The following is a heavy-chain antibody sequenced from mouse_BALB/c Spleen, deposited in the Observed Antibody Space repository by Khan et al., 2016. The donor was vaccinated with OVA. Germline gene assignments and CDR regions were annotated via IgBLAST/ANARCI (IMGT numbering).Heavy chain of an antibody. J-gene: IGHJ2*01. Sequence: EVQLVESGPGLVKPSQSLSLTCTVTGYSITSNYAWNWIRQFPGNKLEWMGYISYSDSTSYNPSLKSRISITRDTSQNQFFLQLNSVTTEDTATYYCARGNYYGYYFDYWGQGITLTVSS. D-gene: IGHD1-1*01. V-gene: IGHV3-2*02. CDR2: ISYSDST. CDR1: GYSITSNYA. CDR3: ARGNYYGYYFDY.